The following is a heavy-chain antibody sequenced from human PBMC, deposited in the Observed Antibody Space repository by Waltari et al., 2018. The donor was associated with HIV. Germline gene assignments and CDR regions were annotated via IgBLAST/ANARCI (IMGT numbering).Heavy chain of an antibody. J-gene: IGHJ4*02. Sequence: EVQLVESGGGLVKPGGSLRLSCAASGFTFSRYSMNWVRQAPGKVREWVSSISSSSSYIYDADSVKGRFTISRDNAKNSLYLQMNSLRAEDTAVYYCATLVSSGWYYFDYWGQGTLVTVSS. CDR1: GFTFSRYS. CDR2: ISSSSSYI. V-gene: IGHV3-21*01. CDR3: ATLVSSGWYYFDY. D-gene: IGHD6-19*01.